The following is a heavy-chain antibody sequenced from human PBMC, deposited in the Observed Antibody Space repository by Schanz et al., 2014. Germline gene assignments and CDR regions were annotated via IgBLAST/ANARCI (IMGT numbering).Heavy chain of an antibody. D-gene: IGHD1-26*01. CDR3: AKDPSYGSDWVKYLDH. Sequence: EVQLVESGGGLVQPGGSLRLSCAASGFTFSDSWMHWVRQAPGKGLVWVSRTSNDGSFTTFADSVKGRFTISRDNAKNTLYLQMNRLRAEDTAVYYCAKDPSYGSDWVKYLDHWGQGTLVTVSS. CDR2: TSNDGSFT. V-gene: IGHV3-74*01. CDR1: GFTFSDSW. J-gene: IGHJ4*02.